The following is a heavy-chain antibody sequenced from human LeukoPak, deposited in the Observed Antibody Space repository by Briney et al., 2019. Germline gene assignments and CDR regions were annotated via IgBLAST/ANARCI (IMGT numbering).Heavy chain of an antibody. J-gene: IGHJ4*02. CDR1: GFTFSSYG. Sequence: GESLRLSCAASGFTFSSYGMHWVRQAPGKGLEWVAVIWYDGSNKYYADSVKGRFTISRDNSRNTVYLQINSLRAEDTAVYYCGKTTVGYSSGQKPAWPVDYWGQGTLVTVSS. V-gene: IGHV3-33*06. CDR2: IWYDGSNK. D-gene: IGHD5-18*01. CDR3: GKTTVGYSSGQKPAWPVDY.